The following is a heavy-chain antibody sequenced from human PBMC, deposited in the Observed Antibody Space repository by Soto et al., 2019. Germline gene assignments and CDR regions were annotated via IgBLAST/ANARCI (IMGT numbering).Heavy chain of an antibody. D-gene: IGHD2-15*01. CDR3: AKDVVSYGMDF. V-gene: IGHV3-23*01. CDR2: ISGSGGST. Sequence: EVQLLESGGGLVQPGGSLRLSCAASGFTFSSYAMSWVRQAPGKGLEWVSAISGSGGSTYYADSVKGRFTISRDNSKNTLYLKMNSLRAEDRAVYDGAKDVVSYGMDFWGQGTTVTVSS. J-gene: IGHJ6*02. CDR1: GFTFSSYA.